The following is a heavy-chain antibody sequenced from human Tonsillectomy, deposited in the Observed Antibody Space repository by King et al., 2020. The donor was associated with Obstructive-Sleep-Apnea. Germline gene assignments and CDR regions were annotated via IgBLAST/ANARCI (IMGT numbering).Heavy chain of an antibody. CDR2: ISSSSSTI. J-gene: IGHJ4*02. CDR1: GFTFSTYS. Sequence: VKLVESGGGLVQPGGSLRLSCAASGFTFSTYSMNWVRQAPGKGLEWISYISSSSSTISYADSVKGRFTISRDNAKNSLFLQMNSLRAEDTAVYYCARDPPFGYWGQGTLVTVSS. CDR3: ARDPPFGY. V-gene: IGHV3-48*04.